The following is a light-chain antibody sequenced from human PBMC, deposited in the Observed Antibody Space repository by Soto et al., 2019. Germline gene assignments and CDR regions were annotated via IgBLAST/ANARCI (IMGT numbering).Light chain of an antibody. CDR3: PQYHRWPPWT. J-gene: IGKJ1*01. CDR1: QSIRSN. V-gene: IGKV3-15*01. Sequence: IVMTQSPDTLSVSPGEGATLSCRVSQSIRSNLAWYQQRPGRAPRLLMYGASTRADGIPARFTGSGSWTEFTLTISSLPSEDFAVYYCPQYHRWPPWTSGQGTK. CDR2: GAS.